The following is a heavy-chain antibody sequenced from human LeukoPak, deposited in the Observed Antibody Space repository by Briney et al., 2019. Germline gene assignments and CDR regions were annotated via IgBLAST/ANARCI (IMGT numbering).Heavy chain of an antibody. D-gene: IGHD3-3*01. Sequence: ASVKVSCKTSGYTFTGHYIYWVRQAPGQGLEWVGWINPVIGGTNYAQKFQGRVTMTRDTSISTAYMELSSLRSEDTAVYYCARGPVYYDFWSGYYYGGRNWFDPWGQGTLVTVSS. CDR2: INPVIGGT. J-gene: IGHJ5*02. CDR1: GYTFTGHY. V-gene: IGHV1-2*02. CDR3: ARGPVYYDFWSGYYYGGRNWFDP.